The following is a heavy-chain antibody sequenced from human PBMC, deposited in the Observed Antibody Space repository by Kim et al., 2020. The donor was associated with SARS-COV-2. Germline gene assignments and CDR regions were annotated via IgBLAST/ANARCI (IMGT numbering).Heavy chain of an antibody. D-gene: IGHD1-26*01. J-gene: IGHJ4*02. V-gene: IGHV3-23*01. CDR3: AKDRRGATPHYFDY. Sequence: ADSVKGRFTISRDNSKNTLYLQMNSLRAEDTAVYYCAKDRRGATPHYFDYWGQGTLVTVSS.